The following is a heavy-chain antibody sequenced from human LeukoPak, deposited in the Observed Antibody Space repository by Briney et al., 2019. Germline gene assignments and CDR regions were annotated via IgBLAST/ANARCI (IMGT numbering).Heavy chain of an antibody. CDR3: TRDPYSSSWYGYYYYYMDV. D-gene: IGHD6-13*01. J-gene: IGHJ6*03. CDR2: IRSKAYGGTT. Sequence: GGSLRLSCTAPGFTFGDYAMSWFRQAPGKGLEWVGFIRSKAYGGTTEYAASVKGRFTISRDDSKSIAYLQMNSLKTEDTAVYYCTRDPYSSSWYGYYYYYMDVWGKGTTVTVSS. V-gene: IGHV3-49*03. CDR1: GFTFGDYA.